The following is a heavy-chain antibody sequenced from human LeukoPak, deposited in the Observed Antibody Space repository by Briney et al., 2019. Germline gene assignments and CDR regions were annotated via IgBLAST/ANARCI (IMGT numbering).Heavy chain of an antibody. V-gene: IGHV3-11*04. CDR1: GFTFSDYY. Sequence: PGGSLRLSCAASGFTFSDYYMSWIRQAPGKGLQWLAYSSTSGSITYYADSVKGRFTISRDNAKNSVYLQMNSLRAEDTAVYYCARDNYYYGSGSYYFDYWGQGTLVTVSS. D-gene: IGHD3-10*01. J-gene: IGHJ4*02. CDR2: SSTSGSIT. CDR3: ARDNYYYGSGSYYFDY.